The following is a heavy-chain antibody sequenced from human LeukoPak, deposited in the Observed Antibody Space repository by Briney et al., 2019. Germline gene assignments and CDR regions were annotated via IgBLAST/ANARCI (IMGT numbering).Heavy chain of an antibody. J-gene: IGHJ4*02. V-gene: IGHV3-7*01. CDR1: GFPFSGYW. Sequence: GGSLRLSCAASGFPFSGYWMDWVRQAPGKGMEWVANIKEDGSEQHYADSVRVRFTISRDNAKNSLYLEMNGLRAEDTAVYYCSRSLDYWGQGALVTVSS. CDR3: SRSLDY. CDR2: IKEDGSEQ.